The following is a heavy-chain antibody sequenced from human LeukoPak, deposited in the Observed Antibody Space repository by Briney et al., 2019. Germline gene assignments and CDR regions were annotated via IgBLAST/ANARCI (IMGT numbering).Heavy chain of an antibody. Sequence: SETLSLTCTVSGGSISSSSYYWGWIRQPPGKGLEWIGSIYYSGSTYYNPSLKSRVTISVDTSKNQFSLKLSSVTAADTAVYYCARRPYRFMRLGNWFDPWGQGTLVTVSS. J-gene: IGHJ5*02. CDR2: IYYSGST. D-gene: IGHD6-19*01. CDR3: ARRPYRFMRLGNWFDP. CDR1: GGSISSSSYY. V-gene: IGHV4-39*07.